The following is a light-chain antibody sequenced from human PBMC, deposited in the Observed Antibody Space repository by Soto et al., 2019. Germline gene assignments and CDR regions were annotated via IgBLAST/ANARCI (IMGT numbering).Light chain of an antibody. CDR2: EGS. CDR1: SSDVGNYDL. V-gene: IGLV2-23*01. J-gene: IGLJ1*01. Sequence: SVLTQPASVSGSPGQSITISCTGTSSDVGNYDLVSWYQQLPGKAPKFILYEGSKRPSGVSNRSSGSKSGNTASLTISGLQAEDEADYYCCSYAGSSTYVFGTGTKVTVL. CDR3: CSYAGSSTYV.